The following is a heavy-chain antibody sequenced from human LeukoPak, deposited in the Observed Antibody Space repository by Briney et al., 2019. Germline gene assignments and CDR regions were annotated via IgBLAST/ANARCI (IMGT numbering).Heavy chain of an antibody. J-gene: IGHJ4*02. D-gene: IGHD1-26*01. CDR1: GASISGGTYY. Sequence: TPSENLSLTCSVSGASISGGTYYWGWIRQPPGKGLEWIGSIYYTGSTYDNPSLKSRVTISVDTSKNQFSLKLSSVTAADTAVYYCARRGGSGRAFDYWGQGTLVTVSS. CDR3: ARRGGSGRAFDY. V-gene: IGHV4-39*01. CDR2: IYYTGST.